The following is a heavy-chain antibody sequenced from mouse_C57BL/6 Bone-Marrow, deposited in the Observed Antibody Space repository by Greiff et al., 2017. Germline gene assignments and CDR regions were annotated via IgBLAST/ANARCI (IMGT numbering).Heavy chain of an antibody. V-gene: IGHV3-8*01. D-gene: IGHD2-4*01. CDR1: GYSITSDY. CDR3: ARHPYYDYDNYAMDY. Sequence: KLVESGPGLAKPSQTLSLTCSVTGYSITSDYWNWIRKFPGNKLEYMGYISYSGSTYYNPSLKSRISITRDTSKNQYYLQLNSVTTEDTATYYCARHPYYDYDNYAMDYWGQGTSVTVSS. J-gene: IGHJ4*01. CDR2: ISYSGST.